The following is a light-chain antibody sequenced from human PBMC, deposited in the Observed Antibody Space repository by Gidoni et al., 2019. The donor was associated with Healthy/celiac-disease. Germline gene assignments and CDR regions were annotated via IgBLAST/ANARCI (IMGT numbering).Light chain of an antibody. CDR2: DAS. CDR3: QQRSNWPLT. Sequence: EIESTPSPATLSLSPGERATISCRASQSVSSYLAWYQQKPGQAPRLLIYDASNRATGIPARFSGSGSGTDFTLTISSLEPEDFAVYYCQQRSNWPLTFGGGTKVEIK. CDR1: QSVSSY. J-gene: IGKJ4*01. V-gene: IGKV3-11*01.